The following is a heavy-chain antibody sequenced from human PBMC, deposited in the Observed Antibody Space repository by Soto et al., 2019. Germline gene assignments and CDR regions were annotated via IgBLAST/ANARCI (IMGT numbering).Heavy chain of an antibody. CDR3: AKRGVDTFGLSY. CDR2: INTDGSST. CDR1: GFTFSSFW. J-gene: IGHJ4*02. D-gene: IGHD3-10*01. Sequence: PGGSLRLSCAVSGFTFSSFWMHWVRQAPGEGLVRVSRINTDGSSTSYADSVKGRFTISRDNAKNTLYLQMNSLRVEDTAMYYCAKRGVDTFGLSYWGQGTLVTVSS. V-gene: IGHV3-74*01.